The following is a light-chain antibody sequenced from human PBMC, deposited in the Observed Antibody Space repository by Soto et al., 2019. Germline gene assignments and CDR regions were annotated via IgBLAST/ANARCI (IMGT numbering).Light chain of an antibody. Sequence: DIVMTQSPDSLAVSLGERAAINCKSSQSVLYSSNNKNYLTWYQQKPGQPPKLLIYWASTRESGVPDRFSGSGSDTDFTLTITNLQAEDVAVYYCQQYYNISYTFGQGTKLEIK. CDR3: QQYYNISYT. CDR1: QSVLYSSNNKNY. J-gene: IGKJ2*01. CDR2: WAS. V-gene: IGKV4-1*01.